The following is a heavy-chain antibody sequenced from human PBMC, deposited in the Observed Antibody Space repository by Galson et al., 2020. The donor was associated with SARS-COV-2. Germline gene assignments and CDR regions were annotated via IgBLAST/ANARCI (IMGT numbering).Heavy chain of an antibody. J-gene: IGHJ4*02. CDR1: GFPFSSYT. Sequence: GESLKIYCAASGFPFSSYTMNWVRQAPVKGLELVAYIRSSSGTIYYADSVKGRFNISRDNAKNSLYLQLNSLRVEDTAVYYCARERLEYWGQGTLVTVSS. V-gene: IGHV3-48*04. CDR3: ARERLEY. D-gene: IGHD1-1*01. CDR2: IRSSSGTI.